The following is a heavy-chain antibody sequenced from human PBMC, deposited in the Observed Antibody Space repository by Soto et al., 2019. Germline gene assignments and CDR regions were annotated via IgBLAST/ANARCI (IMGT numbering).Heavy chain of an antibody. CDR3: AGAVGNIVATIRNAFDI. CDR1: GGSISSGDYY. Sequence: QVQLQESGPGLVKPSQTLSLTCTVSGGSISSGDYYWSWIRQPPGKGLEWIGYIYYSGSTYYNPSLKSRVTISVDTSKNQFSLKLSSVTAADTAVYYWAGAVGNIVATIRNAFDIWGQGTMVTVSS. CDR2: IYYSGST. D-gene: IGHD5-12*01. V-gene: IGHV4-30-4*01. J-gene: IGHJ3*02.